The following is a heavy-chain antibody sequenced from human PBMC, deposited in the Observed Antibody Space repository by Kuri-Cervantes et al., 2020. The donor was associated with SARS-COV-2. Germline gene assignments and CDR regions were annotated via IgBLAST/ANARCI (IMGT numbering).Heavy chain of an antibody. V-gene: IGHV4-34*01. CDR3: ARPGGFLDV. J-gene: IGHJ6*04. D-gene: IGHD4-23*01. Sequence: GSLRLSCAIYGGSLSGSYWSWIRQPPGKGLEWIGEINHSGSTNYNPSLKSRVTISVDTSKNQFSLKLSSVTAADTAVYYCARPGGFLDVWGKGTTVTVSS. CDR1: GGSLSGSY. CDR2: INHSGST.